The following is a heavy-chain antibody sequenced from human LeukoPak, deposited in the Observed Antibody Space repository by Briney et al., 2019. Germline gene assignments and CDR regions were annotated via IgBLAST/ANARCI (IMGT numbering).Heavy chain of an antibody. V-gene: IGHV1-69*13. J-gene: IGHJ5*02. CDR1: GGTFSSYA. CDR3: ARLGPFYDSSSYGDYNWFDP. CDR2: IIPIFGTA. Sequence: SVKVSCKASGGTFSSYAISWVRQAPGQGLEWMGGIIPIFGTANYAQKFQGRVMITADESTSTAYMELSSPRSEDTAVYYCARLGPFYDSSSYGDYNWFDPWGQGTLVTVSS. D-gene: IGHD3-22*01.